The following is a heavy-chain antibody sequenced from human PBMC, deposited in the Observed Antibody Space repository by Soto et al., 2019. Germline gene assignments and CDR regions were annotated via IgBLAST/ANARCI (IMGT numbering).Heavy chain of an antibody. D-gene: IGHD3-3*01. CDR2: IKQDGSEK. CDR3: ARRPEGLHPLSNNWFDP. CDR1: GFTFSSYW. Sequence: GGSLRLSCAASGFTFSSYWMSWVRQAPGKGLEWVANIKQDGSEKYYLDSVKGRFTFSRDNAKNSLDLQMSSLRAEDTAVYYCARRPEGLHPLSNNWFDPWGQGTQVTVS. J-gene: IGHJ5*02. V-gene: IGHV3-7*01.